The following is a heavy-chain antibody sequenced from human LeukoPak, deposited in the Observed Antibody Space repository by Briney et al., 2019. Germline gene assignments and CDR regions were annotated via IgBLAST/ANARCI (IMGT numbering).Heavy chain of an antibody. Sequence: GESLKISCKGSGYSFTSYWIGWVRQMPGKGLEWMGIIYPGDSDTRYSPSFQGQVTISADKSISTAYLQWSSLKASDTAMYYCARHLVNYYGSGSYPQYYYMDVWGKGTTVTISS. CDR1: GYSFTSYW. CDR3: ARHLVNYYGSGSYPQYYYMDV. D-gene: IGHD3-10*01. V-gene: IGHV5-51*01. CDR2: IYPGDSDT. J-gene: IGHJ6*03.